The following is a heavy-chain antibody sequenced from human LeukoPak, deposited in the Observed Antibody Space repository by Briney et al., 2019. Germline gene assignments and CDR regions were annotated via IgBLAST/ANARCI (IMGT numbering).Heavy chain of an antibody. CDR3: ESSYYGSGGEVIFDY. J-gene: IGHJ4*02. CDR2: ISSSSSYI. D-gene: IGHD3-10*01. V-gene: IGHV3-21*01. Sequence: GGTLRLSCAASGFTFRRYGMSWVRQAPGKGLEWVSSISSSSSYIYYADSVKGRFTISRDNAKNSLYLQMNSLRAEDTAVYYCESSYYGSGGEVIFDYWGQGTLVTVSS. CDR1: GFTFRRYG.